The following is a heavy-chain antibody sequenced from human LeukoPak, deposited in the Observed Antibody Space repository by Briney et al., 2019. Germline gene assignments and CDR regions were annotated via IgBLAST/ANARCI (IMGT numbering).Heavy chain of an antibody. Sequence: PGGSLRLSCAASGFTFSSYSMKWVRQAPGKGLEWVSSISSSSTYIYYADSVKGRFTISRDNAKNSLYLQTNSLRAEDTAVYYCARSDTVTTQTDYWGQGTLVTVSS. J-gene: IGHJ4*02. CDR3: ARSDTVTTQTDY. V-gene: IGHV3-21*01. CDR2: ISSSSTYI. CDR1: GFTFSSYS. D-gene: IGHD4-17*01.